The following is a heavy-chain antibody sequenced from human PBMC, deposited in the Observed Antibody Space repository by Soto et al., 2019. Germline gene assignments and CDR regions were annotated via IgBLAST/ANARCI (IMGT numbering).Heavy chain of an antibody. CDR1: GFTFDDYA. J-gene: IGHJ4*02. Sequence: GGSLRLSCAASGFTFDDYAMHWVRQAPGKGLEWVSRIDNGGISTTYADSVKGRFTISRDKAKNTLYLQMNSLRVEDTAVYYCARGGSFCTGTRCYFDYWGQGIPVTVSS. CDR2: IDNGGIST. CDR3: ARGGSFCTGTRCYFDY. D-gene: IGHD2-8*02. V-gene: IGHV3-74*01.